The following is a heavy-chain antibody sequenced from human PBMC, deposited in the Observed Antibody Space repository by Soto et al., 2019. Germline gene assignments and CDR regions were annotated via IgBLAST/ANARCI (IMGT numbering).Heavy chain of an antibody. D-gene: IGHD6-13*01. CDR1: GYTFTSYG. CDR2: INAANGDT. J-gene: IGHJ5*02. Sequence: ASVKVSCKASGYTFTSYGIHWVRQAPGQRLEWMGWINAANGDTKYSPKFQGKVTITRDTSASTAYMELSSLRSEDTAVYYCVRRHVSATGIDWFDPWGQGTLVTVSS. CDR3: VRRHVSATGIDWFDP. V-gene: IGHV1-3*01.